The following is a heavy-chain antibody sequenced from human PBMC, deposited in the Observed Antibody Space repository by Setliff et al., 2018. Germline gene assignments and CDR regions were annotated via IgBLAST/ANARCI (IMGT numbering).Heavy chain of an antibody. Sequence: ASVKVSFKASGYTFTSYGISWVRQAPGQGLEWMGWISAYDGDTNYAQKLQGRVTMTTDTSTTTAYMERRSLRSDDTAVYYCARDRGLEADVVSLINMGDFWGQGTLVTVSS. CDR3: ARDRGLEADVVSLINMGDF. J-gene: IGHJ4*02. CDR2: ISAYDGDT. D-gene: IGHD2-21*01. CDR1: GYTFTSYG. V-gene: IGHV1-18*01.